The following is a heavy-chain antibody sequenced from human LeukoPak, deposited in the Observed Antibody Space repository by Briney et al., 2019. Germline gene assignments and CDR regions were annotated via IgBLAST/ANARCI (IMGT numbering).Heavy chain of an antibody. D-gene: IGHD6-13*01. V-gene: IGHV3-30*18. CDR1: GFTFSSYV. CDR3: AKDSPPGYSSSWYV. Sequence: GRSLRLSCVASGFTFSSYVMHWVRQAPGKGLEWVALISYDENKKYYTESVKGRFTISRDNSKRTLYVHMNSLSAEDSAVYYCAKDSPPGYSSSWYVWGQGTLVTVSS. J-gene: IGHJ4*02. CDR2: ISYDENKK.